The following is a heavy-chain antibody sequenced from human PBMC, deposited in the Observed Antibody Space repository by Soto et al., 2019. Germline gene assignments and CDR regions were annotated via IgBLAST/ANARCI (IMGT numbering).Heavy chain of an antibody. CDR2: ISSSGGVV. Sequence: GGSLRLSCAASGFTFSSYEMTWVRQAPGKGLEWVSYISSSGGVVFYADSVKGRFTISRDNAYNSLYLQMNSLTAEDTAVYYWASQVPTVPVTARAYDFWGQGTMVTVSS. D-gene: IGHD2-21*02. J-gene: IGHJ3*01. CDR3: ASQVPTVPVTARAYDF. V-gene: IGHV3-48*03. CDR1: GFTFSSYE.